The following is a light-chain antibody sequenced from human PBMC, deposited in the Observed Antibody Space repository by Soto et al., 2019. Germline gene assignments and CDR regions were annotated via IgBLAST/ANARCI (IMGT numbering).Light chain of an antibody. V-gene: IGKV3-20*01. CDR3: QQYRPSPAIS. CDR1: RSVSSNY. Sequence: GLSHSPGTLSLSPGERATLSCRASRSVSSNYLGWYQQKPGQAPRLLIYAVSTRATGIPDRFSGSGSGTDFTLTISRLEPEDSALYFCQQYRPSPAISFGQGTRLEN. CDR2: AVS. J-gene: IGKJ5*01.